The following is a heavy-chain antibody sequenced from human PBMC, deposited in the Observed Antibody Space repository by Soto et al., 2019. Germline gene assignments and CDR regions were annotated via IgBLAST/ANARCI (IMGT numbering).Heavy chain of an antibody. D-gene: IGHD3-16*01. Sequence: EVQLMESGGGLVQPGGSLRLSCAAPGFTFSGHSFHWVRQAPGKGPEHVSSISSNGGDTFYANSVRGRFTISRDSSKNTLYLQMASLRVEDTAVYYCARGSALGIWDPFASFDYWGQGTLVTVSS. CDR3: ARGSALGIWDPFASFDY. V-gene: IGHV3-64*01. CDR1: GFTFSGHS. J-gene: IGHJ4*02. CDR2: ISSNGGDT.